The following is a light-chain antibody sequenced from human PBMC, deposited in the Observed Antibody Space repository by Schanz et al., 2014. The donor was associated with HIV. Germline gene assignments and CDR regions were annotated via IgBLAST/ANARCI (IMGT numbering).Light chain of an antibody. CDR1: QSVSSN. Sequence: EIVMTQSPATLSVSPGERATLSCRASQSVSSNLAWYQQKPGQAPRLLIYGGSKRATGIPDRFSGSGSETDFTLTISRLEPEDFAVYYCQQYGSSPGTFGQGTKLGIK. J-gene: IGKJ2*01. V-gene: IGKV3-20*01. CDR2: GGS. CDR3: QQYGSSPGT.